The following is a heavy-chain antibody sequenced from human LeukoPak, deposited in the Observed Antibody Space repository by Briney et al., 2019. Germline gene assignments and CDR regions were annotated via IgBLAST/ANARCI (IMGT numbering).Heavy chain of an antibody. V-gene: IGHV4-4*07. J-gene: IGHJ4*02. CDR2: IYTSGIT. CDR3: ASTTYHYDTSGYYFLDY. D-gene: IGHD3-22*01. Sequence: PSETLSLTCTVSGDPISSYYWSWLRQPAGKGLEWIGRIYTSGITNYNPSLKSRVTMSLDPSKNQFSLKLSSVTAADTAVYYCASTTYHYDTSGYYFLDYWGQGTLVTVSS. CDR1: GDPISSYY.